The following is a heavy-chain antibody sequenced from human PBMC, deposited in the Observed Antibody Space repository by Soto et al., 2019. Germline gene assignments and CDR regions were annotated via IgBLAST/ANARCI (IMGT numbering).Heavy chain of an antibody. Sequence: KTAGWTLGSDTTTFVRPAPGQGLEWVGRIIPIFGTTNYAQNLQGRVTISADKSTLTTYMELHSLTSDDTALYYFARERTDIGYYTKWLDPLGQGTQVTVSS. V-gene: IGHV1-69*08. D-gene: IGHD3-22*01. J-gene: IGHJ5*02. CDR3: ARERTDIGYYTKWLDP. CDR2: IIPIFGTT. CDR1: GWTLGSDT.